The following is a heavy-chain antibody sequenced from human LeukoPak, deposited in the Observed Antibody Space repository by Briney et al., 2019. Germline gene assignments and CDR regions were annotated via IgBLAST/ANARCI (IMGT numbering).Heavy chain of an antibody. Sequence: GGSLRLSRAASGFTFSSYSMNWVRQAPGKGLEWVSSISSSSSYIYYADSVKGRFTISRDNAKNSLYLQMNSLRAEDTAVYYCAREGSSGWYYAFDIWGQGTMVTVSS. CDR1: GFTFSSYS. D-gene: IGHD6-19*01. CDR3: AREGSSGWYYAFDI. CDR2: ISSSSSYI. V-gene: IGHV3-21*01. J-gene: IGHJ3*02.